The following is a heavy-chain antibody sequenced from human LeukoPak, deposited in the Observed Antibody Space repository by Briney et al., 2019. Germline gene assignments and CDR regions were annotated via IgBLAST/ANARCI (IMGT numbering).Heavy chain of an antibody. CDR1: GGSINDITYY. Sequence: SETLSLTCTVSGGSINDITYYWGWIRQPPGKGLEWIGSIYYSGRTYYNPSLRSRLTISADTSKNQFSLKLSSVTAADTAVYYCARDRGDYIRTGTQFDYWGQGALVTVSS. CDR3: ARDRGDYIRTGTQFDY. CDR2: IYYSGRT. V-gene: IGHV4-39*07. D-gene: IGHD1-14*01. J-gene: IGHJ4*02.